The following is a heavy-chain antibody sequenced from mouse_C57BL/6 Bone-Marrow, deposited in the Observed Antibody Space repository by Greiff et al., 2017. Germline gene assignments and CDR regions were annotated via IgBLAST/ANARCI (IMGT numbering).Heavy chain of an antibody. CDR1: GFNIKDDY. Sequence: EVQLQQSGAELVRPGASVKLSCTASGFNIKDDYMHWVKQRPEQGLEWIGWIDPENGDTEYASKFQGKATITADTSSNTAYLQLSSLTSEDTAVYYCTVDYYGPRRDYWGQGTTLTVSA. V-gene: IGHV14-4*01. CDR2: IDPENGDT. D-gene: IGHD1-2*01. CDR3: TVDYYGPRRDY. J-gene: IGHJ2*01.